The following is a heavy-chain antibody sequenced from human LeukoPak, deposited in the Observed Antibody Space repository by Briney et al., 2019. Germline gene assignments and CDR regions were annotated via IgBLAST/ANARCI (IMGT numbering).Heavy chain of an antibody. CDR1: GFTFSDYY. J-gene: IGHJ5*02. CDR2: ISSSGSTI. V-gene: IGHV3-11*01. D-gene: IGHD3-22*01. CDR3: ARITYYYDSSGYYQNWFDP. Sequence: GGSLRLSCAASGFTFSDYYMSWIRQAPGKGLEWVSYISSSGSTIYYADSVKGRFTISRDNAKNSLYLQMNSLRAEDTAVYYCARITYYYDSSGYYQNWFDPWGQGTLVTVSS.